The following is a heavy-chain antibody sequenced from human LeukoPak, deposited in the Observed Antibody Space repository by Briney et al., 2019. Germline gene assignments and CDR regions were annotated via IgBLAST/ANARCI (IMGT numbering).Heavy chain of an antibody. CDR2: IYTSGKT. V-gene: IGHV4-61*02. D-gene: IGHD3-22*01. J-gene: IGHJ3*02. CDR1: GGSISSGSYY. Sequence: SETVSLTCTVSGGSISSGSYYWAWIRQPAGKGLELIGRIYTSGKTNYNPSLKSRVTISVDTSKNQFSLKLSSVTAADTAVYYCARGPFLDYYDSSGLLSAFDIWGQGTMVTVSS. CDR3: ARGPFLDYYDSSGLLSAFDI.